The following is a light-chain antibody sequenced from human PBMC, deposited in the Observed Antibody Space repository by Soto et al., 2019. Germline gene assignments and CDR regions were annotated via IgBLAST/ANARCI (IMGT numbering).Light chain of an antibody. CDR3: SSYTSSSIYV. J-gene: IGLJ1*01. V-gene: IGLV2-23*01. CDR1: SSDVGGYNL. CDR2: EGT. Sequence: QSALTQPASVSGSPGQSSTVSCAGTSSDVGGYNLVYWYQQHPGKAPKLIIYEGTERPSGSSPRFSGSKSGNTASLTISGLQAEDEADYYCSSYTSSSIYVFGSGTKVTVL.